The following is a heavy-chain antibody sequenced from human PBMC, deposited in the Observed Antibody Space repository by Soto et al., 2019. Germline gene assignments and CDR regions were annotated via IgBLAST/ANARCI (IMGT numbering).Heavy chain of an antibody. CDR2: IIPIFGTA. CDR3: ARTMVVAATDYYYYYGMDV. CDR1: GGTFSSYA. D-gene: IGHD2-15*01. V-gene: IGHV1-69*13. Sequence: SVKVSCKASGGTFSSYAISWVRQAPGQGLEWMGGIIPIFGTANYAQKFQGRVTITADESTSTAYMELSSLRSEDTAVYYCARTMVVAATDYYYYYGMDVWGQGTTVTVSS. J-gene: IGHJ6*02.